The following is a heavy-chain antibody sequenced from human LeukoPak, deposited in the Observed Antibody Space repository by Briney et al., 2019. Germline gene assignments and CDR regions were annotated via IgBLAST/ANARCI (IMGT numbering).Heavy chain of an antibody. Sequence: GGSLRLSCSVSGFTFSTYVMHWVRQAPGKGLEYVSAISSNGDNIYYADSVKGRFTISRDNSKNTLYLQMSSLRADDTAVYYCERGTGYWGQGTLVTVSS. J-gene: IGHJ4*02. CDR1: GFTFSTYV. V-gene: IGHV3-64D*06. CDR3: ERGTGY. CDR2: ISSNGDNI.